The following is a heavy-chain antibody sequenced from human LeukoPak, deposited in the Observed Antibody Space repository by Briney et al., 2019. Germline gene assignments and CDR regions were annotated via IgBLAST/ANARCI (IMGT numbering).Heavy chain of an antibody. D-gene: IGHD2-15*01. V-gene: IGHV1-69*04. CDR1: GGTFSSYA. Sequence: SVKVSCKASGGTFSSYAISWVRQAPGQGLEWMGRIIPILGIANYAQKFQGRVTITADKSTSTAYMELSSLRSEDTAVYYCAKLVGSPWVAATNDAFDIWGQGTMVTVSS. CDR3: AKLVGSPWVAATNDAFDI. J-gene: IGHJ3*02. CDR2: IIPILGIA.